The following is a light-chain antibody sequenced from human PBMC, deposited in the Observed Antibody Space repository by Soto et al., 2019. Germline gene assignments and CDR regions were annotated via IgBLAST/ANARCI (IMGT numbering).Light chain of an antibody. CDR1: QSIRSY. CDR2: VAS. CDR3: QQSSSNPQT. V-gene: IGKV1-39*01. Sequence: DIQMTQSPSSLSASVGAIVTITCRASQSIRSYLSWYQQKPGKAPKLLINVASTLLSWVPSRYSGSGSVTDFTLDISSLQPEDCATYYCQQSSSNPQTFGGGTRVEIK. J-gene: IGKJ4*01.